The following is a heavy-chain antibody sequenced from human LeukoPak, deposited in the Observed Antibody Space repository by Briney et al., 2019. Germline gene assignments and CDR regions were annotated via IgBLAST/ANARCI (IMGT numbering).Heavy chain of an antibody. Sequence: SGGCLRLSCAASGFTFSSYAMSWVRQAPGKGLEWVSAISGSIGSTYYADSLKGRFAISRDNSKNTMSLQMNSLRAEDTAVYYCAKGPWFGELLSYFDYLGQGTLASLSS. V-gene: IGHV3-23*01. CDR1: GFTFSSYA. D-gene: IGHD3-10*01. J-gene: IGHJ4*02. CDR3: AKGPWFGELLSYFDY. CDR2: ISGSIGST.